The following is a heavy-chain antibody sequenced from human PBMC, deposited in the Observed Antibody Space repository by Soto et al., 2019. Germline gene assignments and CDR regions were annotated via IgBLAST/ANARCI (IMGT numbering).Heavy chain of an antibody. CDR3: ARSAGLYSYKSRNYGMDV. J-gene: IGHJ6*02. CDR2: INAGNGNT. V-gene: IGHV1-3*01. D-gene: IGHD5-18*01. CDR1: GYTFTSYA. Sequence: GASVKVSCKASGYTFTSYAMHWVRQAPGQRLEWMGWINAGNGNTKYSQKFQGRVTITRDTSASTAYMELSSLRSEDTAVYYCARSAGLYSYKSRNYGMDVWGQGTTVTVSS.